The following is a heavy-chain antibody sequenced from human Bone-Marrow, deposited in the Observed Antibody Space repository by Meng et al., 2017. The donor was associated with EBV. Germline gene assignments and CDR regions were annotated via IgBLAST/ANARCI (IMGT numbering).Heavy chain of an antibody. V-gene: IGHV3-23*04. J-gene: IGHJ5*02. Sequence: EVQMGESGGGLVKPGGSLRRSREASVFSLRHYALGWLRQAPEKGLEWCSSISGSGGNTYYPDSVTGRFTTSRDNSNDTLYLQMNRLRAEDTAVYYCALGVTGGRFFDPWGQGTLVTVSS. CDR3: ALGVTGGRFFDP. CDR1: VFSLRHYA. CDR2: ISGSGGNT. D-gene: IGHD2-21*02.